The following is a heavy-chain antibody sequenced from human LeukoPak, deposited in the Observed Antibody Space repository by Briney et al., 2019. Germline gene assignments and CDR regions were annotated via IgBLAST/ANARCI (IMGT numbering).Heavy chain of an antibody. CDR3: ARARIVVVPAVDYNWFDP. J-gene: IGHJ5*02. CDR1: GYSISSGYY. CDR2: IYYSGST. Sequence: SETLSLTCAVSGYSISSGYYWGWIRQPPGKGLEWIGSIYYSGSTYYNPSLKSRVTISVDTSKNQFSLKLSSVTAADTAVYYCARARIVVVPAVDYNWFDPWGQGTLVTVSS. D-gene: IGHD2-2*01. V-gene: IGHV4-38-2*01.